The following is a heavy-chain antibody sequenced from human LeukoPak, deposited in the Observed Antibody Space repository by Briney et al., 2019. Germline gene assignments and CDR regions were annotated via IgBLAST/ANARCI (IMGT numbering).Heavy chain of an antibody. CDR3: ARGRGYSLGNWFDP. V-gene: IGHV1-58*02. CDR2: IIVGSGNT. J-gene: IGHJ5*02. Sequence: SVKVSCKASGFTFTSSAMQWVRQARGQRLEWIGWIIVGSGNTNYAQKFQERVTITRDMSTSAAYMELSSLRSEDTAVYYCARGRGYSLGNWFDPWGQGTLVTVSS. CDR1: GFTFTSSA. D-gene: IGHD5-18*01.